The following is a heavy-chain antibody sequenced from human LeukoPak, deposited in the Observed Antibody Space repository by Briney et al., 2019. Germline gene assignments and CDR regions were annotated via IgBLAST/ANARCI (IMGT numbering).Heavy chain of an antibody. CDR2: ISGSAGST. CDR1: GFTFSSYA. V-gene: IGHV3-23*01. Sequence: GGSLRLSCAASGFTFSSYAMSWVRQAPGKGLEWVSAISGSAGSTYYADSVKGRFTISRDNSKNTLYLQMNSLRAEDTAVYYCAKDQGSGWYRDAFDIWGQGTMVTVSS. CDR3: AKDQGSGWYRDAFDI. D-gene: IGHD6-19*01. J-gene: IGHJ3*02.